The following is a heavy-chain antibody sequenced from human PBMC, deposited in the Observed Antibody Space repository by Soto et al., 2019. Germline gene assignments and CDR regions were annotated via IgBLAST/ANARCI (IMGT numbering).Heavy chain of an antibody. CDR1: GFTFSSYG. D-gene: IGHD5-12*01. V-gene: IGHV3-30*18. J-gene: IGHJ5*02. CDR2: ISYDGSNK. CDR3: AKDPFYGYVLNWFDP. Sequence: QGQLVESERGVVQPGRSLRLCCAASGFTFSSYGMHWVRQAPGKGLEWVAVISYDGSNKYYADSVKGRFTISRDNSKNTLYLQMNSLRAEDTAVYYCAKDPFYGYVLNWFDPWGQGTLVTVSS.